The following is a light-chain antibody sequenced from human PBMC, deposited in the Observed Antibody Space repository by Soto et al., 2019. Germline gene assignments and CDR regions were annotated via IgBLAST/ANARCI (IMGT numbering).Light chain of an antibody. Sequence: EIVLTQSPGTLSLSPGERAILSCRASQSVSSTYLAWYQQKPGQAPRLLMYDASRRATGIPDRFSGSGSGTDFTLTISRLEPEDFAVYYCQQYGSSPGLFTFGPGTKVDIK. J-gene: IGKJ3*01. CDR3: QQYGSSPGLFT. CDR2: DAS. V-gene: IGKV3-20*01. CDR1: QSVSSTY.